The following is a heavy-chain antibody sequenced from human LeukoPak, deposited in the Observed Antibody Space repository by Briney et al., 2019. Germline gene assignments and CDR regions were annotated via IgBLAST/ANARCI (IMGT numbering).Heavy chain of an antibody. CDR3: ARDRTVVPASGTPYYFDY. CDR2: INPSGGST. D-gene: IGHD2-2*01. Sequence: GASVKVSCKASGYTFTSYYMHWVRQAPGQGLEWMGIINPSGGSTSYAQKFQGRVTMTRDMSTSTVYMELSSLRSEDTAVYYCARDRTVVPASGTPYYFDYWGQGTLVTVSS. V-gene: IGHV1-46*01. J-gene: IGHJ4*02. CDR1: GYTFTSYY.